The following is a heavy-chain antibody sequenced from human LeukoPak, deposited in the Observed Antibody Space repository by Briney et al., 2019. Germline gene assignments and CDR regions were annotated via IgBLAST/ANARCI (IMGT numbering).Heavy chain of an antibody. CDR3: ARGVTLYYYFDL. CDR1: GGSLSGYY. CDR2: MHYTGAT. J-gene: IGHJ2*01. D-gene: IGHD4-23*01. V-gene: IGHV4-34*01. Sequence: PSETLSLTCAVYGGSLSGYYWSWFRQPPGKGLEWIGEMHYTGATNYSPSLKSRVTISEGTSKNQFSLKVNSVTAADTAVYYCARGVTLYYYFDLWGRGTLVTVSS.